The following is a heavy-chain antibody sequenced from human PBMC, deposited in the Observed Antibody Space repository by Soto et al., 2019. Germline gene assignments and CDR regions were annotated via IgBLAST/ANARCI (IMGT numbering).Heavy chain of an antibody. CDR1: GYTFTSYY. Sequence: QVQLVQSGAEVKKPGDSVKVSCKASGYTFTSYYMHWVRQAPGQGLVWMGIINPSGGSTSYAQKFQGRVTMTRDTSTSTVYVEQSSLRSEDTAVYYCARDPSSSWYDYYYYGMDVWGQGTTVTVSS. CDR3: ARDPSSSWYDYYYYGMDV. J-gene: IGHJ6*02. V-gene: IGHV1-46*01. CDR2: INPSGGST. D-gene: IGHD6-13*01.